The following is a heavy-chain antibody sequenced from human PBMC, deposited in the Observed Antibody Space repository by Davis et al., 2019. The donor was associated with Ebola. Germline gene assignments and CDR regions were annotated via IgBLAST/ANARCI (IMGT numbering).Heavy chain of an antibody. CDR2: IYYSGST. Sequence: MPSETLSLTCTVSGGSISSYYWSWIRQPPGKGLEWIGYIYYSGSTNYNPSLKSRVTISVDTSKNQFSLKLSSVTAADTAVYYCAREYCSSTSCYASWFDPWGQGTLVTDSS. CDR3: AREYCSSTSCYASWFDP. CDR1: GGSISSYY. J-gene: IGHJ5*02. D-gene: IGHD2-2*01. V-gene: IGHV4-59*01.